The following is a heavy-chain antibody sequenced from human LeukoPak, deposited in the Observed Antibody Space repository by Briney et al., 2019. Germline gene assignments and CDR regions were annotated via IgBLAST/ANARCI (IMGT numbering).Heavy chain of an antibody. CDR1: GFTFSNHW. J-gene: IGHJ4*02. CDR2: MKVIGSEK. V-gene: IGHV3-7*03. CDR3: ARGPNYGSRSDFFDL. Sequence: GGSLRLSCAASGFTFSNHWMDWVRQGPGKGLEWVANMKVIGSEKYCVDCVKGRFTISRDNAKNSLYLQMNSLRAEDTAVYYCARGPNYGSRSDFFDLWGQGTLVTVSS. D-gene: IGHD3-10*01.